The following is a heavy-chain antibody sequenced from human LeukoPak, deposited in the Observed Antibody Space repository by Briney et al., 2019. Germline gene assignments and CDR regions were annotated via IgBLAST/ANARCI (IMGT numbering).Heavy chain of an antibody. V-gene: IGHV3-74*01. CDR1: GFTFSNHW. CDR2: INGDGTKT. J-gene: IGHJ4*02. CDR3: ARVRDGSQDY. D-gene: IGHD5-24*01. Sequence: PGGSLKLSCAASGFTFSNHWMNWVRQTPGKGPVWISRINGDGTKTAYVDSVKGRFTISRDNAKNSLYLQMNSLRAEDTAVYYCARVRDGSQDYWGQGTLVTVSS.